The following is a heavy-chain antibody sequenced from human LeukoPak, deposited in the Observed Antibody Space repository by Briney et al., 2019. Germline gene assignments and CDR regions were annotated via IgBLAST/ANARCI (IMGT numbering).Heavy chain of an antibody. V-gene: IGHV3-49*04. D-gene: IGHD3-9*01. CDR2: KRSKSYSGTT. J-gene: IGHJ4*02. Sequence: PGRSLRLSCTASGFAFGDFAMSWVRQAPGKGLEWVAFKRSKSYSGTTEHAASVKGRFTISRDDSKSIAYLQMNSLNTDDTAVYYCTRVIRLSGGRYYFDYWGQGTLVTVSS. CDR1: GFAFGDFA. CDR3: TRVIRLSGGRYYFDY.